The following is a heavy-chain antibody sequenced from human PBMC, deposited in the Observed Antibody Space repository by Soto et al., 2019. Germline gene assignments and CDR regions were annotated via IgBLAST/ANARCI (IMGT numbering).Heavy chain of an antibody. Sequence: GSLRLSCAASGFSFNGSAMHWVRQASGKVLEWVGRIRSRANSYATTYAASVKGRFTISRDHSENTASLHMNSLKTEDTAVYFCTTSDNDKFVDYCGQGVLVTVSS. CDR1: GFSFNGSA. CDR3: TTSDNDKFVDY. D-gene: IGHD5-12*01. CDR2: IRSRANSYAT. V-gene: IGHV3-73*01. J-gene: IGHJ4*02.